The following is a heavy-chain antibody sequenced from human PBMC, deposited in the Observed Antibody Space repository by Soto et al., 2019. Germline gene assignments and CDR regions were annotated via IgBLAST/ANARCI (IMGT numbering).Heavy chain of an antibody. CDR3: ARAPIYTAMVIDYGMDV. J-gene: IGHJ6*02. D-gene: IGHD5-18*01. CDR1: GGTFSSYA. V-gene: IGHV1-69*13. CDR2: IIPIFGTA. Sequence: AVKVSCKASGGTFSSYAISWVRQAPGQGLEWMGGIIPIFGTANYAQKFQGRVTITADESTRTAYMEPSSLRSEDTAVYYCARAPIYTAMVIDYGMDVWGQGTTVTVSS.